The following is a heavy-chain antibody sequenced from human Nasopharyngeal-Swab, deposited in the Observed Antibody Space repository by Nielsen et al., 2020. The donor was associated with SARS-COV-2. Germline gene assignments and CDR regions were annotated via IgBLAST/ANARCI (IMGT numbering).Heavy chain of an antibody. CDR2: IWYDGSNK. V-gene: IGHV3-33*01. CDR3: AREYRYGSGSYPLDY. J-gene: IGHJ4*02. Sequence: VRQAPGKGLEWVAVIWYDGSNKYYADSVKGRFTISRDNSKNTLYLQMNSLRAEDTAVYYCAREYRYGSGSYPLDYWGQGTPVTVSS. D-gene: IGHD3-10*01.